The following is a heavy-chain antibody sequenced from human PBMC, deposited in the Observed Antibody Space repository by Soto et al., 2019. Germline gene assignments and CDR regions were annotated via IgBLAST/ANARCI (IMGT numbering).Heavy chain of an antibody. J-gene: IGHJ5*02. Sequence: QVQLVQSGAEVKKPGSSVKVSCKASGGTFSSYAISWVRQAPGQGLEWKGGIIPIFGTANYAQKFQGRVTITADESTSTAYMELSSLRSEDTAVYYCAREGYCSSTSCILGWFDPWGQGTLVTVSS. CDR3: AREGYCSSTSCILGWFDP. V-gene: IGHV1-69*01. CDR1: GGTFSSYA. CDR2: IIPIFGTA. D-gene: IGHD2-2*01.